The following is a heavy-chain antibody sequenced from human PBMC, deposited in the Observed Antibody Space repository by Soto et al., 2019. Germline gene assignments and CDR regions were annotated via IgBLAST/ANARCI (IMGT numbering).Heavy chain of an antibody. Sequence: EVRLMESGGGLVKPGGSLRGSCAASGFTFSSAWMFWVRQAPGKGPEWVGRIKSKTDGGTTDYTTRVKDRFTISREDSKNTLYLEMSSLDIEDTAVYYCCTGVGRVRSGALAYWGQGVLVTVSS. CDR1: GFTFSSAW. CDR3: CTGVGRVRSGALAY. CDR2: IKSKTDGGTT. D-gene: IGHD3-10*01. V-gene: IGHV3-15*01. J-gene: IGHJ4*02.